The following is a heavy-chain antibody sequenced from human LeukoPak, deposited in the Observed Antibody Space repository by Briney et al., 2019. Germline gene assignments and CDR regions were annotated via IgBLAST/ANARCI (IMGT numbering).Heavy chain of an antibody. D-gene: IGHD6-13*01. CDR2: INPNSGGI. J-gene: IGHJ4*02. CDR3: ARGGYTSSLSDY. Sequence: ASVKVSCKASGYTFTDYFMHWVRQAPGQGLEWMGWINPNSGGINYAQKFQGRVTMTRDTSISTDYVELSSLRADDAAVYYCARGGYTSSLSDYWGQGTLVTVSS. V-gene: IGHV1-2*02. CDR1: GYTFTDYF.